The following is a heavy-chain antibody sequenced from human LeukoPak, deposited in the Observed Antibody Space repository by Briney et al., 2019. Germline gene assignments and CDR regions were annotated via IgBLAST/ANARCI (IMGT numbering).Heavy chain of an antibody. J-gene: IGHJ4*02. CDR2: IGTAGEI. V-gene: IGHV3-13*01. Sequence: GGSLRLSCAASGFTFRSYDMHWVRQATGKGLEWVSGIGTAGEIYYPGSVKGRFTISRENAKNSLYLQMNSLRAEDTAVYYCARSGGAAAVFVPIDYYFDYWGQGTLVTVSS. CDR3: ARSGGAAAVFVPIDYYFDY. CDR1: GFTFRSYD. D-gene: IGHD6-13*01.